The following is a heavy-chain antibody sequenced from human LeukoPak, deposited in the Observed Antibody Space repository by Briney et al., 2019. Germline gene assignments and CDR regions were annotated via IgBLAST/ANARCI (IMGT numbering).Heavy chain of an antibody. CDR2: ISGSGGST. CDR1: GFTFSSYA. J-gene: IGHJ4*02. V-gene: IGHV3-23*01. D-gene: IGHD2-2*01. Sequence: TGGSLRLSCAASGFTFSSYAMSWVRQAPGKGLEWVSAISGSGGSTYYADSVKGRFTISRDNSKNTLYLQMNSLRAEDTAVYYCAKVRGGYCSSTSCLTRPLDYWGQGTLVTVSS. CDR3: AKVRGGYCSSTSCLTRPLDY.